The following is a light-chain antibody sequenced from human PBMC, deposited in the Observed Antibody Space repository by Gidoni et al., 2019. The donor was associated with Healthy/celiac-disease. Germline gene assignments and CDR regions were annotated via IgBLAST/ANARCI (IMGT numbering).Light chain of an antibody. J-gene: IGKJ2*01. V-gene: IGKV3-20*01. Sequence: EIVLTQSPGTLSLSPGERATLSCRASQSVSSSYLAWYQQKPGQAPRLLIYGASSRATGIPDRFSGSGSGTDFTLTISRLEPEDFAVYYCQQYCSSPYTFXXXTKLEIK. CDR3: QQYCSSPYT. CDR2: GAS. CDR1: QSVSSSY.